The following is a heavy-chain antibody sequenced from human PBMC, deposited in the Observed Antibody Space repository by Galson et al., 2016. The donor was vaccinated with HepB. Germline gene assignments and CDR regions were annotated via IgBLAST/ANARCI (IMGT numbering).Heavy chain of an antibody. V-gene: IGHV4-61*01. CDR2: VYKTGST. CDR3: ARAPLDGSGYYHWYFDL. Sequence: SETLSLTCTVSGGSVSSGSLSWSWIRQPPGKGLEWIGYVYKTGSTNYNPSLKSRVTISVDTSRNQFSLRLTSVIAADTAVYYCARAPLDGSGYYHWYFDLWGRGTLVTVSS. J-gene: IGHJ2*01. D-gene: IGHD3-22*01. CDR1: GGSVSSGSLS.